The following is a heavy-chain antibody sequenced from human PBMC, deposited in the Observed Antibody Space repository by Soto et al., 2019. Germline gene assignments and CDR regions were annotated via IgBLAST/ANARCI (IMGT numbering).Heavy chain of an antibody. Sequence: SETLSLTCTFSGSSIIHYYWTWIRQPPGKGLEWMGYIYYSGTTTNYNPSLKSRVTLSVDTSKNQFSLKLSSVTAADTAVYYCARLGGSYAVPHFDYWGQGTLVTVSS. CDR3: ARLGGSYAVPHFDY. D-gene: IGHD1-26*01. CDR2: IYYSGTT. CDR1: GSSIIHYY. J-gene: IGHJ4*02. V-gene: IGHV4-59*08.